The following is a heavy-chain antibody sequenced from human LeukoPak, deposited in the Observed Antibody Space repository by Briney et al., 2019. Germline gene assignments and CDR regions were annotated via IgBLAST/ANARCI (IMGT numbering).Heavy chain of an antibody. Sequence: GGSLRLSCAASGFTFSSYWMSWVRQAPGKGLEWVANIKQDGSEKYYVDSVKGRFTIPRDNAKNSLYLQMNSLRDDDTAIYYCAKAYGSGSVSYYYYGMDVWGKGTTVTVSS. D-gene: IGHD3-10*01. CDR2: IKQDGSEK. CDR3: AKAYGSGSVSYYYYGMDV. CDR1: GFTFSSYW. V-gene: IGHV3-7*03. J-gene: IGHJ6*04.